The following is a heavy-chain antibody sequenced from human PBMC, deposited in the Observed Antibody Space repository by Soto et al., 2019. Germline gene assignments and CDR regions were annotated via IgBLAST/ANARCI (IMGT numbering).Heavy chain of an antibody. CDR1: GYTFTSYG. CDR2: ISAYNGNT. Sequence: PSVKVSCKASGYTFTSYGISWVRQAPGQGLEWMGWISAYNGNTNYAQKLQGRVTMTTDTSTSTAYMELRSLRSDDTAVYYCARVYYDFWSGYREAFDIWGQGTMVTVSS. J-gene: IGHJ3*02. D-gene: IGHD3-3*01. CDR3: ARVYYDFWSGYREAFDI. V-gene: IGHV1-18*01.